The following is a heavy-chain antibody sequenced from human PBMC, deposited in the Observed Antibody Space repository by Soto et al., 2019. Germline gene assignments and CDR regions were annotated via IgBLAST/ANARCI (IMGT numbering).Heavy chain of an antibody. Sequence: QVQLVESGGGAVQPGRSLRLSCAASGFTFSSYAMHWVRQAPGKGLEWVAVISYDGSNKYYVDSVKGRFTISRDNSKNTLYLQMNSLRAEDTAVYYCARPGIFGVVIIMYYFDYWGQGTLVTVSS. V-gene: IGHV3-30-3*01. J-gene: IGHJ4*02. D-gene: IGHD3-3*01. CDR1: GFTFSSYA. CDR2: ISYDGSNK. CDR3: ARPGIFGVVIIMYYFDY.